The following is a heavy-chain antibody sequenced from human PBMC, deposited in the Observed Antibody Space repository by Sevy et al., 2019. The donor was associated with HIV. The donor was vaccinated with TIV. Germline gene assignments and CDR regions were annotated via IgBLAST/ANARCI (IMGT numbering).Heavy chain of an antibody. CDR3: ARLSDGSGRPHGFDP. D-gene: IGHD3-10*01. V-gene: IGHV1-69*13. CDR1: GGTFSTYT. Sequence: ASVKVSCKTSGGTFSTYTFSWVRQAPGQGLEWMGGIIAMFGTTYYAQKFQGRVTITADESTSTAYMELSSLRSEDTAVYYCARLSDGSGRPHGFDPWGPGSLVTVSS. CDR2: IIAMFGTT. J-gene: IGHJ5*02.